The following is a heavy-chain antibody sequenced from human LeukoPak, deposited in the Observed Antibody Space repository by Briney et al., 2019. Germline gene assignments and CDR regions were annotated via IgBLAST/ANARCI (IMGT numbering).Heavy chain of an antibody. CDR1: GGSISSSSYY. Sequence: SETLSLTCTVSGGSISSSSYYWGWIRQPPGKGLEWIGSIHYSGSTYYNPSLKSRVTISVDTSKNQFSLKLSSVTAADTAVYYCARLGSSSTLTDWGQGTLVTVSS. V-gene: IGHV4-39*01. CDR2: IHYSGST. J-gene: IGHJ4*02. CDR3: ARLGSSSTLTD. D-gene: IGHD6-6*01.